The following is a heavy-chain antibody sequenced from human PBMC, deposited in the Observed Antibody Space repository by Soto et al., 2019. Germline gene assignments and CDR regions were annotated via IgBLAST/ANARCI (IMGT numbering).Heavy chain of an antibody. CDR1: GFTFSSYS. CDR2: ISSSSSYI. D-gene: IGHD2-2*01. CDR3: ARIIVVVPAASYYFDY. V-gene: IGHV3-21*01. Sequence: GGSLRLSCAASGFTFSSYSMNWVRQAPGKGLEWVSSISSSSSYIYYADSVKGRFTISRDNAKNSLYLQMNSLRAEDTAVYYCARIIVVVPAASYYFDYWGQGTLVTVSS. J-gene: IGHJ4*02.